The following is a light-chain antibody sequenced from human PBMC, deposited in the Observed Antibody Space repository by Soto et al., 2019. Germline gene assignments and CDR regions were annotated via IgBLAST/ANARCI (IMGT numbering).Light chain of an antibody. J-gene: IGKJ2*01. Sequence: DIQMTQSPSTLSASVGNRVIITCRASQYINTWLAWYQQKPERAPKLLIYSSSSLESGVPSRFSGSGSGSEFTLTISSLQSDDFATYSCQQYQGLPFTFGEGNKLEI. V-gene: IGKV1-5*03. CDR3: QQYQGLPFT. CDR2: SSS. CDR1: QYINTW.